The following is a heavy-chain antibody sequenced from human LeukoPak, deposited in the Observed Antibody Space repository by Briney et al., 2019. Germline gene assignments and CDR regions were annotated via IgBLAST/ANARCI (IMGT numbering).Heavy chain of an antibody. D-gene: IGHD1-26*01. CDR1: GFTFSDYY. CDR2: IRSKTVGGTT. CDR3: ARAWELHDAFDI. V-gene: IGHV3-15*01. J-gene: IGHJ3*02. Sequence: GGSLRLSCTASGFTFSDYYMTWIRQAPGMGLEWVGRIRSKTVGGTTEYAAPVKGRFIISRDDSKNTLYLQINSLKTEDTAVYYCARAWELHDAFDIWGQGTMVTVSS.